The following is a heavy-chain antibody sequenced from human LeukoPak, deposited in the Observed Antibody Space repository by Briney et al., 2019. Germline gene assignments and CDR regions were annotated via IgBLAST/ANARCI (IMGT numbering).Heavy chain of an antibody. D-gene: IGHD4-17*01. V-gene: IGHV4-59*08. J-gene: IGHJ4*02. CDR3: ARLATYGDYSD. CDR2: IYYRGST. CDR1: GGSISDYY. Sequence: PSETLSLTYTVSGGSISDYYWSWTRQPPGKGPEWIGYIYYRGSTNYNPSLKSRVSMSIDASKNQFSLRLSSVTAADTAVYYCARLATYGDYSDWGQGTLVTVSS.